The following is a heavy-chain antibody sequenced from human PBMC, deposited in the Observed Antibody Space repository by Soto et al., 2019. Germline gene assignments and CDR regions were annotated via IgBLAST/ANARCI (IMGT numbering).Heavy chain of an antibody. V-gene: IGHV2-5*02. CDR1: WFALTTDNEP. CDR3: AHTRYRISSFDY. D-gene: IGHD6-6*01. J-gene: IGHJ4*02. Sequence: HTDSLPLSGSISWFALTTDNEPVRWILQFPGKALDWLAVVYWDDDKRYSPSLKSRLTITKDTSKNQVFLTMSNMDPVDTATYYCAHTRYRISSFDYWGQGTMVIGSS. CDR2: VYWDDDK.